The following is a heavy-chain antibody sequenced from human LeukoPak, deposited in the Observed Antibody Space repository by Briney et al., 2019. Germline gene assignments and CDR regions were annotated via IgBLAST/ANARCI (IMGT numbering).Heavy chain of an antibody. V-gene: IGHV5-51*01. J-gene: IGHJ5*02. CDR2: IYPGDSDT. CDR3: ARQSSGITMVRGVISWFDP. D-gene: IGHD3-10*01. CDR1: GSSRSSYW. Sequence: GSSRSSYWWSWVRQPPGKGLEWMGIIYPGDSDTRYSPSFQGQVTISADKSISTAYLQWSSPKASDTAMYYCARQSSGITMVRGVISWFDPWGQGTLVTVSS.